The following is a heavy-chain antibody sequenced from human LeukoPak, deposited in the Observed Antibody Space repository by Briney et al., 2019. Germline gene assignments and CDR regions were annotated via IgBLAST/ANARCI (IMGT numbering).Heavy chain of an antibody. D-gene: IGHD5-18*01. Sequence: GGSLRLSCAASGFTFVSYWIHWVRQAPGKGLVWVSRINGYGSSTDFADSVKGRFTISRDNAKNTLYLQMNSLTAEDTAVYYCARDAPGNTALDYWGQGTLVTVSS. CDR1: GFTFVSYW. CDR2: INGYGSST. CDR3: ARDAPGNTALDY. J-gene: IGHJ4*02. V-gene: IGHV3-74*01.